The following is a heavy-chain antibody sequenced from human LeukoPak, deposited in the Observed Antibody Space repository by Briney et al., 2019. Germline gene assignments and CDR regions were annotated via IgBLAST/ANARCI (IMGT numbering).Heavy chain of an antibody. CDR1: GYTFTGYY. D-gene: IGHD2-21*02. CDR3: ARVGGGDCYCPDY. V-gene: IGHV1-2*02. J-gene: IGHJ4*02. Sequence: ASVKVSCKAFGYTFTGYYMHWVRQAPGQGLEWMGWINPNSGGTNYAQKFQGRVTMTRDTSISTAYMELRSLRSDDTAVYYCARVGGGDCYCPDYWGQGTLVTVSS. CDR2: INPNSGGT.